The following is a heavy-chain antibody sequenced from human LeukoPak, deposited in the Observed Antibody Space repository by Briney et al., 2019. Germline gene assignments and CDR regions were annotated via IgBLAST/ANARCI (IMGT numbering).Heavy chain of an antibody. CDR3: AKDRYYDSSGPSDY. D-gene: IGHD3-22*01. CDR2: ISGSGGST. J-gene: IGHJ4*02. V-gene: IGHV3-23*01. Sequence: GGSLRLSCAASGFTFSSYTMSWVRQAPGKGLEWVSGISGSGGSTYYADSVKGRFTISRDNSKNTLYLQVNSLRAEDTAVYYCAKDRYYDSSGPSDYWGQGTLVTVSS. CDR1: GFTFSSYT.